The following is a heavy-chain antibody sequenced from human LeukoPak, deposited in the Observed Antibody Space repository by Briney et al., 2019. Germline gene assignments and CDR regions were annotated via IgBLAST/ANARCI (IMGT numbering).Heavy chain of an antibody. CDR3: AKGGGLTTRSSYEFDY. V-gene: IGHV3-23*01. Sequence: GGSLRLSCAASGFTFSSYAMSWVRQAPGKGLEWVSVISGSGGSTYYADSVKGRFTISRDNSKNTLYLQMNSLRAEDTAVYYCAKGGGLTTRSSYEFDYWGQGTLVTVSS. CDR1: GFTFSSYA. D-gene: IGHD5-18*01. J-gene: IGHJ4*02. CDR2: ISGSGGST.